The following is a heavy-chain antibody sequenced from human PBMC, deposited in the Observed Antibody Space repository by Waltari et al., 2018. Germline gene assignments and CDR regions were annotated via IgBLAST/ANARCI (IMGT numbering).Heavy chain of an antibody. CDR3: TTGTWSLLDY. CDR2: IKSKTDGGTT. CDR1: GLTFSNPW. J-gene: IGHJ4*02. V-gene: IGHV3-15*01. Sequence: EVQLVESGGGLVKPGGSLRLSCAASGLTFSNPWMSWVRQAPGKGLEWVGRIKSKTDGGTTDYAAPVKGRFTISRDGSKNTLYLQMNSLKTEDTAVYYCTTGTWSLLDYWGQGTLVTVSS. D-gene: IGHD2-15*01.